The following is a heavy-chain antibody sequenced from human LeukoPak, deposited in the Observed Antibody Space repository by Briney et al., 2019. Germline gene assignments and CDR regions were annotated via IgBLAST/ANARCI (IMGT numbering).Heavy chain of an antibody. J-gene: IGHJ4*02. V-gene: IGHV3-23*01. CDR3: ALIALDSSGYYYDYFDY. CDR1: DFSFATYA. D-gene: IGHD3-22*01. CDR2: VSGGDPTT. Sequence: PGGSLRLSCAASDFSFATYAMGWVRQAPGRGLEWVSSVSGGDPTTYYADSVKGRFTISRDNSKNTLYLQMNSLRAEDTAVYYCALIALDSSGYYYDYFDYWGQGTLVTVSS.